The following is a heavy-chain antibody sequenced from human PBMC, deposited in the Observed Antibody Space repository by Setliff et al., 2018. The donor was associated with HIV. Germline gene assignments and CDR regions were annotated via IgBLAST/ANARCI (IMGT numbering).Heavy chain of an antibody. Sequence: ASVKVSCKASGYTFTSYDINWVQQAAGQGLEWTGWMNPNSGNTGCAQKFQGRVTITMNTSISTAYMDLSSLRSEDTAVYYCARRKTHSGSFHDAFDIWGQGTMVTVSS. J-gene: IGHJ3*02. CDR2: MNPNSGNT. CDR1: GYTFTSYD. V-gene: IGHV1-8*03. CDR3: ARRKTHSGSFHDAFDI. D-gene: IGHD1-26*01.